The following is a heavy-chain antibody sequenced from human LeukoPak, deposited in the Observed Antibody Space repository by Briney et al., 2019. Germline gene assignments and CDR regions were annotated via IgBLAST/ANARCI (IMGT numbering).Heavy chain of an antibody. CDR1: GGTFSSYA. Sequence: SVKVSCKASGGTFSSYAISWVRQAPGQGLEWMGGIIPIFGTANYAQKFQGRVTITADKSTSTAYMELSSLRSEDTAVYYCARREQWLADAFDIWGQGTMATVSS. D-gene: IGHD6-19*01. J-gene: IGHJ3*02. CDR3: ARREQWLADAFDI. V-gene: IGHV1-69*06. CDR2: IIPIFGTA.